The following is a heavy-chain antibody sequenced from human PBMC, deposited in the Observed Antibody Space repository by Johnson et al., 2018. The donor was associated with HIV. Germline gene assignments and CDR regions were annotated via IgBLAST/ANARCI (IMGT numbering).Heavy chain of an antibody. CDR1: GFKFSSYA. CDR2: TSYEGRKK. V-gene: IGHV3-30*03. CDR3: VRAHDAFDI. J-gene: IGHJ3*02. Sequence: QVQLVESGGGVVQKGRERRRTWEAEGFKFSSYATQGGRKGPGKGREWGARTSYEGRKKYYVDSGKGRFTISSDNSKNTLYLQLNSLRVEDTAVYYCVRAHDAFDIWGQGTMVTVSS.